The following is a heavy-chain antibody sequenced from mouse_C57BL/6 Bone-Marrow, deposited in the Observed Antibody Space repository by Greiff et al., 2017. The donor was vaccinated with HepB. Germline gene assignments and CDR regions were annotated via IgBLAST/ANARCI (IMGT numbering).Heavy chain of an antibody. V-gene: IGHV5-6*01. J-gene: IGHJ4*01. CDR3: ARRGYYGSYYAMDY. D-gene: IGHD1-1*01. CDR2: ISSGGSYT. Sequence: EVQLQESGGDLVKPGGSLKLSCAASGFTFSSYGMSWVRQTPDKRLEWVATISSGGSYTYYPDSVKGRFTISRDNAKNTLYLQMSSLKSEDTAMYYCARRGYYGSYYAMDYWGQGTSVTVSS. CDR1: GFTFSSYG.